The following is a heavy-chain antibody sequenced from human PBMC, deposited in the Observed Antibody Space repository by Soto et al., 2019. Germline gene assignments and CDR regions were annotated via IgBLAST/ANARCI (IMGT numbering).Heavy chain of an antibody. CDR3: AHRGYMYGNWDHGYFDY. D-gene: IGHD5-18*01. V-gene: IGHV2-5*02. Sequence: QITLKESGPTRVKPTQTLALTCTFSGFSLTTSGVGVGWIRKTPGKALEYLAVIYWDDDKRYNPSLKNRLTITKDTSKKQVVLIMADMDPVDTATYFCAHRGYMYGNWDHGYFDYWGQGTLVTVSS. J-gene: IGHJ4*02. CDR1: GFSLTTSGVG. CDR2: IYWDDDK.